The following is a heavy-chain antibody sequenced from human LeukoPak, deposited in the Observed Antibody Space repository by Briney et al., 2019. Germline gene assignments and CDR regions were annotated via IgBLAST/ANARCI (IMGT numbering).Heavy chain of an antibody. J-gene: IGHJ4*02. CDR3: AKPPSGGDDY. CDR2: ISGSGGST. V-gene: IGHV3-23*01. Sequence: GGSLRLSCAASGFSFSSYAMSWVRQAPAKGLECVSAISGSGGSTYYADSVKGRFTISRDDSKSTLYLHMNSLRAEDTAVYYCAKPPSGGDDYWGQGTLVTVSS. CDR1: GFSFSSYA. D-gene: IGHD3-10*01.